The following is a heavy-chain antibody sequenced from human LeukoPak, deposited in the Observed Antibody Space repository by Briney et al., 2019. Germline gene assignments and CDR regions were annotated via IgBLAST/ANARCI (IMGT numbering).Heavy chain of an antibody. CDR2: FKSKTDRGTT. Sequence: GGSLILSCAASGFTFSNARMSSVRQAPGKGLEWVDRFKSKTDRGTTDYAAPVKGRVPIARDDSKNTLYLQMNSLKTEDTAVFYCTPGAGTDWGQETVVSVFS. D-gene: IGHD1-26*01. CDR1: GFTFSNAR. J-gene: IGHJ4*02. CDR3: TPGAGTD. V-gene: IGHV3-15*01.